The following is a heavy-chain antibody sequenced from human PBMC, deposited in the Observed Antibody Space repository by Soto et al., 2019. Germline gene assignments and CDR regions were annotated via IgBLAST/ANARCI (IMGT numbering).Heavy chain of an antibody. Sequence: QVQLVESGGGVVQPGRSLRLSCAASGFTFSSYAMHWVRQAPGKGLEWVAVISYDGSNKYYADSVKGRFTISRDNSKNTLYLQMNSLRAEDTAVYYCARGTWGHDSSDPVEDDAFDIWGQGTMVTVSS. V-gene: IGHV3-30-3*01. CDR2: ISYDGSNK. J-gene: IGHJ3*02. D-gene: IGHD3-22*01. CDR1: GFTFSSYA. CDR3: ARGTWGHDSSDPVEDDAFDI.